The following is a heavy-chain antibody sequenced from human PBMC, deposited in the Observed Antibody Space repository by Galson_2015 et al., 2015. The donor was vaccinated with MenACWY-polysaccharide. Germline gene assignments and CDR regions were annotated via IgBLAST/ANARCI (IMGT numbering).Heavy chain of an antibody. CDR3: TTNLYNVAATLRGY. CDR2: IKSKTDGGTT. J-gene: IGHJ4*02. CDR1: GFTFSNAW. Sequence: SLRLSCAASGFTFSNAWMSWVRQAPGKGLEWVGRIKSKTDGGTTDYAAPVKGRFTISRDDSKNTLYLQMNSLKTEDTAVYYCTTNLYNVAATLRGYWGQGTLVTVSS. D-gene: IGHD2-15*01. V-gene: IGHV3-15*01.